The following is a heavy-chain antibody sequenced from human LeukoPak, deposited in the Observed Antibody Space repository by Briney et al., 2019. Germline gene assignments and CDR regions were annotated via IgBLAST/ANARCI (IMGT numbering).Heavy chain of an antibody. J-gene: IGHJ4*02. V-gene: IGHV3-30*03. CDR2: ISYDGSNK. D-gene: IGHD4-17*01. CDR1: GFTFSSYG. Sequence: PGGSLRLSCAASGFTFSSYGMHWVRQAPGKGLEWVAVISYDGSNKYYADSVKGRFTISRDNSKNTLYLQMNSLRAEDTAVYYWTYGDFDCWGQGALVTVSS. CDR3: TYGDFDC.